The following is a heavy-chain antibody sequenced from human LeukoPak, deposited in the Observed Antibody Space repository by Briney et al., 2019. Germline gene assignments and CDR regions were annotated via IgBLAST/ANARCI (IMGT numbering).Heavy chain of an antibody. Sequence: SETLSLTCAVYGVSFSGYYWSWIRQPPGKGLEWIGEINHSGSTNYNPSLKSRVTISVDTSKNQFSLKLSSVTAADTAVYYCASDTYYYDSSGYYPLDAFDIWGQGTMVTVSS. J-gene: IGHJ3*02. D-gene: IGHD3-22*01. CDR1: GVSFSGYY. CDR2: INHSGST. CDR3: ASDTYYYDSSGYYPLDAFDI. V-gene: IGHV4-34*01.